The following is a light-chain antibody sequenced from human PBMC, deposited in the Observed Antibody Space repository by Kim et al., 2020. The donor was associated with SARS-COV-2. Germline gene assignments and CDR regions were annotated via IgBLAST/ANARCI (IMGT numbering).Light chain of an antibody. CDR2: KAS. V-gene: IGKV1-5*03. J-gene: IGKJ1*01. CDR1: QNINNW. CDR3: QQYNTYSRT. Sequence: DIQMSQSPSTLSVSVGDRVTITCRASQNINNWLAWYQQKPGKAPKVLIYKASSLESGVPSRFSGSGSGTEFTLTISSLQPDDFATYYCQQYNTYSRTFGQGTKVEIK.